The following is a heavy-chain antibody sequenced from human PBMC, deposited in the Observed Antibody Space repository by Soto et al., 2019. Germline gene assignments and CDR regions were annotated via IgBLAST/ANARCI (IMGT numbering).Heavy chain of an antibody. CDR1: GGSISSGGYS. CDR3: ARGRLVLLGWLSFDY. J-gene: IGHJ4*02. D-gene: IGHD3-3*01. CDR2: IYHSGST. Sequence: QLQLQESGSGLVKPSQTLSLTCAVSGGSISSGGYSWSWIRQPPGKGLEWIGYIYHSGSTYYNPSLKSRVTISVDRSKNQFSLKLSSVTAADTAGYYCARGRLVLLGWLSFDYWGQGTLVTVSS. V-gene: IGHV4-30-2*01.